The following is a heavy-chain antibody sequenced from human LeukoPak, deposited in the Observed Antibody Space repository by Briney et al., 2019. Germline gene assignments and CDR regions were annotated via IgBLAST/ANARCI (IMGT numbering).Heavy chain of an antibody. V-gene: IGHV1-69*06. CDR2: IIPIFGTA. Sequence: GASVKVSCKASGGTFSSYAISWVRQAPGQGLEWMGGIIPIFGTANYAQKFQGRVTITADKSTSTAYMELSSLRSEDTAVYYCAREFNSVPQNWFDPWGQGTLVTVSS. J-gene: IGHJ5*02. D-gene: IGHD2-2*01. CDR1: GGTFSSYA. CDR3: AREFNSVPQNWFDP.